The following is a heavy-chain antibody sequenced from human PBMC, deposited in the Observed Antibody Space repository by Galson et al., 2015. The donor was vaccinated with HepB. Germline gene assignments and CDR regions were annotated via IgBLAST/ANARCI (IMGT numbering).Heavy chain of an antibody. D-gene: IGHD3-10*01. J-gene: IGHJ6*02. CDR3: ARVWSTDPRNCGMDV. V-gene: IGHV1-46*03. CDR1: GYTFTSYY. Sequence: QSGAEVKKPGESLRISCKASGYTFTSYYMHWVRQAPGQGLEWMGIINPSGGSTSYAQKFQGRVTMTRDTSTSTVYMELSSLRSEDTAVYYCARVWSTDPRNCGMDVWGQGTTVTVSS. CDR2: INPSGGST.